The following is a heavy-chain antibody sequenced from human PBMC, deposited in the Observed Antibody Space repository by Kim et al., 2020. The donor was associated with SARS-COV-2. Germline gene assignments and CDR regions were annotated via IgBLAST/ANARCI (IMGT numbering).Heavy chain of an antibody. CDR2: INAGNGNT. D-gene: IGHD3-3*01. J-gene: IGHJ6*01. V-gene: IGHV1-3*01. CDR1: GYTFTSYA. Sequence: ASVKVSCKSSGYTFTSYAMHWVRQAPGQRLEWMGWINAGNGNTTYSQKFKGRVTITRDTSASTAYMELSSLRSEDTAVYYCARVAPGTIFRVGITPDYYY. CDR3: ARVAPGTIFRVGITPDYYY.